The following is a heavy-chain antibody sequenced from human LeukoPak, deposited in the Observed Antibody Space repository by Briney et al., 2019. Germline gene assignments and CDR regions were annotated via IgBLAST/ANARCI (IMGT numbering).Heavy chain of an antibody. Sequence: GGSLRLSCVASEFSPTNFWMTWVRRAPGRGLEWVANIKHDGTEKFYVDSVKGRFTISRDNAKNSLYLQMSSLRAEDTAVYYCATFVGIVSGTYTVPGGLLVWGKGTTVTVSS. CDR3: ATFVGIVSGTYTVPGGLLV. V-gene: IGHV3-7*01. CDR2: IKHDGTEK. D-gene: IGHD2-2*03. J-gene: IGHJ6*04. CDR1: EFSPTNFW.